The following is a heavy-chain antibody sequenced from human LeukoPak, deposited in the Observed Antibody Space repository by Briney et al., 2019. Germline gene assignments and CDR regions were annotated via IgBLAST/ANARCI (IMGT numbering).Heavy chain of an antibody. V-gene: IGHV3-21*01. CDR3: ASEYCSGGSCYLSSDY. CDR1: GFTFSSYS. D-gene: IGHD2-15*01. Sequence: GSLRLSCAASGFTFSSYSMNWVRQAPGKGLEWVSSISSGSSYIYYADSVKGRFTISRDNAKNSLYLQMNSLRAEDTAVYYCASEYCSGGSCYLSSDYWGQGTLVTVSS. J-gene: IGHJ4*02. CDR2: ISSGSSYI.